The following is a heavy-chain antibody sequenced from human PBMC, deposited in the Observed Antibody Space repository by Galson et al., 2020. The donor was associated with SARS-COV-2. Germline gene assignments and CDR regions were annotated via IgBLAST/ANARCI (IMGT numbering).Heavy chain of an antibody. CDR3: ARERMAGTGYNYFDY. CDR1: GFAVSSNF. Sequence: GESLKISCAASGFAVSSNFMSWVRQTPERGLEWVSIIYSGGDAYYADSVKCRFTISRDSSKNTLYLQMNSLRAEDSAVYFCARERMAGTGYNYFDYWGQGTLVTVSS. CDR2: IYSGGDA. D-gene: IGHD6-19*01. V-gene: IGHV3-53*01. J-gene: IGHJ4*02.